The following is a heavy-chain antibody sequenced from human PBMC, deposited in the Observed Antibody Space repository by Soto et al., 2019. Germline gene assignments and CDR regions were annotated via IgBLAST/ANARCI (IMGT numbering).Heavy chain of an antibody. D-gene: IGHD3-10*01. Sequence: GASVKVSCKASGYTFTGYYMHWVRQAPGQGLEWMGWINPNSGGTNYAQKFQGRVTMTRDTSISTAYMELSRLRSDDTAVYYCARDPDYYGSGSRKESNWFDPRGQGTLVTVSS. CDR2: INPNSGGT. V-gene: IGHV1-2*02. J-gene: IGHJ5*02. CDR3: ARDPDYYGSGSRKESNWFDP. CDR1: GYTFTGYY.